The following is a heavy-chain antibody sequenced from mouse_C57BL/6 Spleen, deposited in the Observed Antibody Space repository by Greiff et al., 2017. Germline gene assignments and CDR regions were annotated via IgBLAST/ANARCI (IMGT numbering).Heavy chain of an antibody. J-gene: IGHJ4*01. CDR2: IYPSDSET. CDR3: ARSSYYGSSYVDYYAMDY. D-gene: IGHD1-1*01. Sequence: VQLQQPGAELVRPGSSVKLSCKASGYTFTSYWMDWVKQRPGQGLEWIGHIYPSDSETHYNQKFKDKATLTVDKSSSTAYMQLSSLTSADSAVYYCARSSYYGSSYVDYYAMDYWGQGTSVTVSS. V-gene: IGHV1-61*01. CDR1: GYTFTSYW.